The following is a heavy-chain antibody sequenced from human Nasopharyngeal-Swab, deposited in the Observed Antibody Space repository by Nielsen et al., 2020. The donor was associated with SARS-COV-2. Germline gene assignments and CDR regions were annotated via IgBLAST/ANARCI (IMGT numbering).Heavy chain of an antibody. CDR3: AKGLWFGELLSGLNY. V-gene: IGHV3-23*01. J-gene: IGHJ4*02. CDR2: ISGSGGST. Sequence: SLKISCAASGFTFSSYAMSWVRQPPGKRLEWVSAISGSGGSTYYADPVKGRFTISRDNSKNTLYLQMNSLRAEDTAVYYCAKGLWFGELLSGLNYWGQGTLVTVSS. CDR1: GFTFSSYA. D-gene: IGHD3-10*01.